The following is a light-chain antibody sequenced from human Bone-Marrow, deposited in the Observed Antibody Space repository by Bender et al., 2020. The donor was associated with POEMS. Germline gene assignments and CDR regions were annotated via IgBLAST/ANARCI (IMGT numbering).Light chain of an antibody. V-gene: IGLV1-40*01. J-gene: IGLJ1*01. CDR1: SSNIGAGFD. CDR2: RNI. Sequence: QFALTQPASVSGSPGQSISISCTGRSSNIGAGFDVHWYQHLPGTAPKLLIYRNIYRPSGVPDRFSGSKSDTSASLAITGLQAEDEADYYCQTYDISLTAFVFGTGTKVTVL. CDR3: QTYDISLTAFV.